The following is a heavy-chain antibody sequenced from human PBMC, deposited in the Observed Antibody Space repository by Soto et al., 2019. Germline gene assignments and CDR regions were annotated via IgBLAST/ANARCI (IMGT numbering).Heavy chain of an antibody. CDR3: AKRPLTAAGFDY. Sequence: EVQLLESGGGLVQPGGSLRLSCAASGFTFSNYAMTWVRQAPGKGLEWVSVITGSGGGTYFVDSVKGRFTISRDNSKNTVYLLMNSLRAEDPAVYYCAKRPLTAAGFDYWGQGTLVTVSS. CDR1: GFTFSNYA. CDR2: ITGSGGGT. D-gene: IGHD6-13*01. J-gene: IGHJ4*02. V-gene: IGHV3-23*01.